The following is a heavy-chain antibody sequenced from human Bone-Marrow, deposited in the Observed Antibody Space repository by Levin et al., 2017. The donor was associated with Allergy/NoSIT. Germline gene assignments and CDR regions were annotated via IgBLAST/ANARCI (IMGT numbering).Heavy chain of an antibody. CDR3: ARDRIAVAGMFGY. D-gene: IGHD6-19*01. J-gene: IGHJ4*02. V-gene: IGHV1-69*13. Sequence: SVKVSCKASGGTFSSYAISWVRQAPGQGLEWMGGIIPIFGTANYAQKFQGRVTITADESTSTAYMELSSLRSEDTAVYYCARDRIAVAGMFGYWGQGTLVTVSS. CDR1: GGTFSSYA. CDR2: IIPIFGTA.